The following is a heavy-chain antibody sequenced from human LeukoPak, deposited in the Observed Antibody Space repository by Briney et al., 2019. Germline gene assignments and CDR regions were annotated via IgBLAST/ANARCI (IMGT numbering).Heavy chain of an antibody. CDR3: ARAPRSSGYFDY. D-gene: IGHD3-22*01. CDR2: ISSSSYI. V-gene: IGHV3-21*01. CDR1: GFTFSSYS. Sequence: GGSLRLSCAASGFTFSSYSMNWVRQAPGKGLEWVSSISSSSYIYYADTVKGRFTISRDNAKNSLYLQMNSLRAEDTAVYYCARAPRSSGYFDYWGQGTLVTVSS. J-gene: IGHJ4*02.